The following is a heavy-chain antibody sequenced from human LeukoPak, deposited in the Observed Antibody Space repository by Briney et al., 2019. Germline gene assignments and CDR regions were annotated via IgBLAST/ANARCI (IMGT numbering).Heavy chain of an antibody. CDR2: INGGGGST. J-gene: IGHJ4*02. D-gene: IGHD2-15*01. V-gene: IGHV3-23*01. CDR1: GFTFSNYA. Sequence: PGGSLRLSCAASGFTFSNYAMSWVRQAPGKGPEWVSGINGGGGSTFYAESVTGRFTISRDNTKNTLFLQMNTLRAEDTAVYYCVKDGRRSPPCWGQGTLVTVSS. CDR3: VKDGRRSPPC.